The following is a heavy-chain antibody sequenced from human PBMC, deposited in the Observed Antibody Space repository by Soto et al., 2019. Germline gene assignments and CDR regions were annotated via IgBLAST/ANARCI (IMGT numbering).Heavy chain of an antibody. J-gene: IGHJ6*03. CDR2: ITGSTGTT. Sequence: EVQILVSGGGAVQPGGSLRLSCAASGFTFSNFAMSWVRHAPGKELEWVSEITGSTGTTYYADSVRGRFIISRDNSKYTLHLQSNSLRAEDTAVYYCAKDTSSSPYYVDVWGKGTTVTVSS. V-gene: IGHV3-23*01. CDR3: AKDTSSSPYYVDV. CDR1: GFTFSNFA. D-gene: IGHD2-2*01.